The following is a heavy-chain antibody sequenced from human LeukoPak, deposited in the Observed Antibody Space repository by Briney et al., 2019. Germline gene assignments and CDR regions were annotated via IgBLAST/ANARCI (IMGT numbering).Heavy chain of an antibody. J-gene: IGHJ4*02. V-gene: IGHV1-69*13. D-gene: IGHD6-13*01. CDR3: ARVLTRCIAAAGPCFDY. Sequence: ASVKVSFKASGYTFTSYAISWVRQAPGQGLEWMGGIIPIFGTANYAQKFQGRVTITADESTSTAYMELSSLRSEDTAVYYCARVLTRCIAAAGPCFDYWGQGTLVTVSS. CDR2: IIPIFGTA. CDR1: GYTFTSYA.